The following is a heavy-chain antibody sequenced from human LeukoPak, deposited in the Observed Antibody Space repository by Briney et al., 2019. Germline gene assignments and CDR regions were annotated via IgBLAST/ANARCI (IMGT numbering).Heavy chain of an antibody. CDR1: GYSFTSYW. V-gene: IGHV5-51*01. D-gene: IGHD6-13*01. CDR3: ARRGIAAAGIGLNYFDY. J-gene: IGHJ4*02. Sequence: GASLKISCKGAGYSFTSYWIGWVRQMPGKGLEWMGIIYPGDSDTSYSPSFHGQVTISADKSISTAYLQWSSLKASDTAMYYCARRGIAAAGIGLNYFDYWGQGTLVTVSS. CDR2: IYPGDSDT.